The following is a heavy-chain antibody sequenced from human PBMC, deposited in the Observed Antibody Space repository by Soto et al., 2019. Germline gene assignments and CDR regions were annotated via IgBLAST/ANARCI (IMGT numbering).Heavy chain of an antibody. CDR3: ARGLGSSWYYYYYGMDV. Sequence: PVGSLRLSCAASGFTFSSYSMNWVRQAPGKGLEWVSSISSSSSYIYYADSVKGRFTISRDNAKNSLYLQMNSLRAEDTAVYYCARGLGSSWYYYYYGMDVWGQGTTVTVSS. V-gene: IGHV3-21*01. CDR1: GFTFSSYS. D-gene: IGHD6-13*01. J-gene: IGHJ6*02. CDR2: ISSSSSYI.